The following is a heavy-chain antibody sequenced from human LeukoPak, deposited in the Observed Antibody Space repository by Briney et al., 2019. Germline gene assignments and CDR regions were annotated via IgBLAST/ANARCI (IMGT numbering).Heavy chain of an antibody. J-gene: IGHJ3*02. D-gene: IGHD1-14*01. Sequence: GRSLRLSCAASGFTFSSYGMHWVRQAPGKGLEWVAVIWYDGSNKYYADSVKGRFTISRDNSKSTLYLQMNSLRAEDTAVYYCAKDRGGRFLTGAFDIWGQGTMVTVSS. CDR3: AKDRGGRFLTGAFDI. CDR1: GFTFSSYG. CDR2: IWYDGSNK. V-gene: IGHV3-33*06.